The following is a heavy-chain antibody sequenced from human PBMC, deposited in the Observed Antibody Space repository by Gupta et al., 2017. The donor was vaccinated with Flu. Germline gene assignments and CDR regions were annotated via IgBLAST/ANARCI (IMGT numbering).Heavy chain of an antibody. CDR2: INHSGST. D-gene: IGHD2-2*01. CDR3: ARAGVVVVVPAAWLSGGKYSGSYPADY. CDR1: GGSFSGYY. Sequence: QVQLQQWGAGLLKPSETLSLTCAVYGGSFSGYYWSWIRQPPGKGLEWIGEINHSGSTNYNPSLKSRVTISVDTSKNQFSLKLSSVTAADTAVYYCARAGVVVVVPAAWLSGGKYSGSYPADYWGQGTLVTVSS. J-gene: IGHJ4*02. V-gene: IGHV4-34*01.